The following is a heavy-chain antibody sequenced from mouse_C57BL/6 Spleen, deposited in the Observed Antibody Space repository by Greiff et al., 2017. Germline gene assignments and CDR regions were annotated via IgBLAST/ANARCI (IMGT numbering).Heavy chain of an antibody. D-gene: IGHD2-2*01. CDR1: GYTFTDYY. CDR3: ARRGSTMVTGDWFDY. CDR2: INPNNGGT. V-gene: IGHV1-26*01. J-gene: IGHJ2*01. Sequence: VQLQQSGPELVKPGASVKISCKASGYTFTDYYMNWVKQSHGKSLEWIGDINPNNGGTSYNQKFKGKATLTVDKSSSTAYMELRSLTSEDSAVYYCARRGSTMVTGDWFDYWGQGTTLTVSS.